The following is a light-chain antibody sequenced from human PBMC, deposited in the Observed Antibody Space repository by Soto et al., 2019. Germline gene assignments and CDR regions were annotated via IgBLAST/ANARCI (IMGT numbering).Light chain of an antibody. CDR1: QSVSSN. V-gene: IGKV3-15*01. CDR2: GAS. J-gene: IGKJ2*01. CDR3: QQFSNWPYT. Sequence: EIVMTQSPATLSVSPGERATLSCRASQSVSSNLAWYQQKPGQAPRLLIYGASTRATGFPPRFSGSGSGTEFTLTISSLQSEDFAVYYCQQFSNWPYTFGQGTKLEIK.